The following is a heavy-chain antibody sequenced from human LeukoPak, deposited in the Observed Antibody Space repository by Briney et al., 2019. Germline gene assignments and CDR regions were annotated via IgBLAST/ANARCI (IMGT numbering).Heavy chain of an antibody. Sequence: GGSLRLSCAASGFTFSSYGMHWVRQAPGKGLEWVAFIRYDGSNKYYADSVKGRFTISRDNSKNTLYLQMNSLRAEDTAVYYCAKLSGDSSGYPFDYWGQGTLVTVSS. D-gene: IGHD3-22*01. CDR2: IRYDGSNK. CDR3: AKLSGDSSGYPFDY. CDR1: GFTFSSYG. V-gene: IGHV3-30*02. J-gene: IGHJ4*02.